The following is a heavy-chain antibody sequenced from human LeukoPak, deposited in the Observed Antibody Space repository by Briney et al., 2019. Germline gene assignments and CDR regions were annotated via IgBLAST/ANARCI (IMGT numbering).Heavy chain of an antibody. D-gene: IGHD2-2*01. Sequence: PSETLSLTCTVSGGSISNSLCYWSWIRQPPGKGLEWIGEINHSGSTNYNPSLKSRVTISVDTSKNQFSLKLSSVTAADTAVYYCARASCNPTYCSSTSRTDRTQDYWGQGTLVTVSS. CDR3: ARASCNPTYCSSTSRTDRTQDY. J-gene: IGHJ4*02. CDR1: GGSISNSLCY. V-gene: IGHV4-39*07. CDR2: INHSGST.